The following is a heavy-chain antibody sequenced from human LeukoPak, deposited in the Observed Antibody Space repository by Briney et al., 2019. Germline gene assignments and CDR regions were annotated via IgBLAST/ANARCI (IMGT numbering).Heavy chain of an antibody. CDR2: IIHILGTA. V-gene: IGHV1-69*06. D-gene: IGHD3-10*02. CDR1: GGTFISYA. J-gene: IGHJ4*02. CDR3: ARGSLFGEEGVVPTFVY. Sequence: SVKVSCKASGGTFISYAISWARQAPGQGVEWMGGIIHILGTANYAQKFQGRVTITADKSTSTAYMQLSSLRSEDTAVYYCARGSLFGEEGVVPTFVYWGQGTLVTVSS.